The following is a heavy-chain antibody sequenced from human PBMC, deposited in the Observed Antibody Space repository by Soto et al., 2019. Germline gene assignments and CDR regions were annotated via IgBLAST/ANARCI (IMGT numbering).Heavy chain of an antibody. CDR1: GFTFSGSA. CDR2: IRSKANSYAT. J-gene: IGHJ4*02. Sequence: PGGSLRLSCAASGFTFSGSAMHWVRQASGKGLEWVGRIRSKANSYATAYAASVKGRFTISRDDSKNTAYLQMNSLKTEDTAVYYCTRHLWGFPDFDYWGQGTLVTVSS. CDR3: TRHLWGFPDFDY. D-gene: IGHD7-27*01. V-gene: IGHV3-73*01.